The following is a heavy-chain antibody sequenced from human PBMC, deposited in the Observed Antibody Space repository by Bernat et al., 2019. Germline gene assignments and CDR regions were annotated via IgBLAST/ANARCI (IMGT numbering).Heavy chain of an antibody. V-gene: IGHV5-51*01. Sequence: EVQLVQSGAEVKKPGESLNISCKGSGYSFTSYWIGWVRQMPGKGLEWMGIIYPGDSDTRSSPSFQGQVTISADKSISTAYLQWSSLKASDTAMYYCARLSPPGVGATSFDYWGQGTLVTVSS. CDR2: IYPGDSDT. J-gene: IGHJ4*02. CDR1: GYSFTSYW. CDR3: ARLSPPGVGATSFDY. D-gene: IGHD1-26*01.